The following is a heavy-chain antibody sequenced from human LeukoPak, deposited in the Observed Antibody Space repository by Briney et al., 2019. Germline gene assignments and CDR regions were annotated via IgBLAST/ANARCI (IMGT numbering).Heavy chain of an antibody. D-gene: IGHD6-13*01. CDR3: ARGSSIAAAGTKMTWIKGY. J-gene: IGHJ4*02. CDR2: INHSGST. Sequence: PSETLSLTCTVSGGSISSSSYYWGWIRQPPGKGLEWIGEINHSGSTNYNPSLKSRVTISVDTSKNQFSLKLSSVTAADTAVYYCARGSSIAAAGTKMTWIKGYWGQGTLVTVSS. V-gene: IGHV4-39*07. CDR1: GGSISSSSYY.